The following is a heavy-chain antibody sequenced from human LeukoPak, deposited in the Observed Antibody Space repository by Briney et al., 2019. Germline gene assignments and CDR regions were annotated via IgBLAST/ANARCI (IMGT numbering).Heavy chain of an antibody. CDR2: ISYDGSNK. V-gene: IGHV3-30*01. CDR3: AREILWFGESRGFDY. Sequence: GGSLRLSCAASGFTFSSYAMHWVRQAPGKGLEWVAVISYDGSNKYYADSVKGRFTISRDNSKNTLYLQMNSLRAEDTAVYYCAREILWFGESRGFDYWGQGTLVTVSS. CDR1: GFTFSSYA. J-gene: IGHJ4*02. D-gene: IGHD3-10*01.